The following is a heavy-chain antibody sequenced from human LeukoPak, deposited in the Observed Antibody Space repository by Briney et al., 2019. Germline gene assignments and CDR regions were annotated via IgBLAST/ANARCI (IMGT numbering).Heavy chain of an antibody. D-gene: IGHD3-22*01. J-gene: IGHJ4*02. Sequence: VASVKVSCKASGYTFTSYDINWVRQAPGQGLEWLGWMNPNNGNTGYAQKFQGRVTMTRSTSISTAYMQLNSLTAEDTAVYYCARGDYYDSSEGFDYWGQGTLVTVSS. CDR2: MNPNNGNT. CDR3: ARGDYYDSSEGFDY. CDR1: GYTFTSYD. V-gene: IGHV1-8*01.